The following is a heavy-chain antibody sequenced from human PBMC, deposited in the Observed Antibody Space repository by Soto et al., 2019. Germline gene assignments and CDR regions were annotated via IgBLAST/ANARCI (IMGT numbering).Heavy chain of an antibody. CDR2: INPNNGDT. D-gene: IGHD7-27*01. Sequence: QVQLVQSGAEVKKPGASVKVSCKASGYTFTGYQMHWVRQAPGLGLEWMGWINPNNGDTNYAQKFQGRVTMTGDTSIDTGYMELSRLRSDDTAVYYCARPLLTGDTFDYWGQGTLVIVSS. CDR1: GYTFTGYQ. J-gene: IGHJ4*02. CDR3: ARPLLTGDTFDY. V-gene: IGHV1-2*02.